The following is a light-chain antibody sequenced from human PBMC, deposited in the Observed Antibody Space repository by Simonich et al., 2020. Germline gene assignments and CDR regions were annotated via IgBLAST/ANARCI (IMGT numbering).Light chain of an antibody. Sequence: DIVMTQSPDSLAVSLGERATINRKSSKSVFYSSKNKNYLAWYQQKPGQPPKLLIYGESTRESGVPARFSGSGSGTDFTLTISSLQAEDVAVYYCQQYYSTLGTFGQGTKVEIK. CDR2: GES. CDR1: KSVFYSSKNKNY. J-gene: IGKJ1*01. CDR3: QQYYSTLGT. V-gene: IGKV4-1*01.